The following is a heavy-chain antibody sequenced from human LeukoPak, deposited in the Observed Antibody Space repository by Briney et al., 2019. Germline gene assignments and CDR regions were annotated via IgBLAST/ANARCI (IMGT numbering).Heavy chain of an antibody. CDR1: GGTFSSYT. J-gene: IGHJ4*02. CDR3: ARAFDYGGNYDY. V-gene: IGHV1-69*05. Sequence: SVKVSCKASGGTFSSYTISWVRQAPGQGLEWMGRIIPILGTANYAQEFQGRVTITTDESTSTAYMELSSLTSEDTAVYYCARAFDYGGNYDYWGQGTLVTVSS. CDR2: IIPILGTA. D-gene: IGHD4-23*01.